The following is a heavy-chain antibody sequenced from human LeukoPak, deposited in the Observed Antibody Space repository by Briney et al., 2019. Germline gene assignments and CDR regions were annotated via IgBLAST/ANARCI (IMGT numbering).Heavy chain of an antibody. CDR3: ASGYSGSNFDY. D-gene: IGHD1-26*01. J-gene: IGHJ4*02. CDR1: GFTFSSYW. CDR2: INSDGSST. V-gene: IGHV3-74*01. Sequence: GGSLRLSCAASGFTFSSYWMHWVRQAPGKGLVWVSRINSDGSSTSYADSVKGRFTISRDNAKNTLYLQMNSLRAEDTAVYYCASGYSGSNFDYWGQGTLVTVSS.